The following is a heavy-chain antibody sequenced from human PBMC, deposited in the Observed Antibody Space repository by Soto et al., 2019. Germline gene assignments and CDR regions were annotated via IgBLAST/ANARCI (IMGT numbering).Heavy chain of an antibody. J-gene: IGHJ4*02. V-gene: IGHV3-23*01. CDR2: ISGSGGST. CDR1: GFTFSSYA. CDR3: AKDATITMIVVYYFDY. D-gene: IGHD3-22*01. Sequence: VGSLRLSCAASGFTFSSYAMSWVRQAPGKGLEWVSAISGSGGSTYYADSVKGRFTISRDNSKNTLYLQMNSLRAEDTAVYYCAKDATITMIVVYYFDYWGQGTLVTVS.